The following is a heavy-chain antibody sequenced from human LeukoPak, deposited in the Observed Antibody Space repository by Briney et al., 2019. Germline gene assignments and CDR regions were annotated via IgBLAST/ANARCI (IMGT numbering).Heavy chain of an antibody. CDR2: INHSGST. CDR1: GGSFSGYY. D-gene: IGHD6-13*01. J-gene: IGHJ6*03. CDR3: ARLTGGIAAARRGYYYYMDV. Sequence: PSETLSLTCAVYGGSFSGYYWSWIRQPPGKGLEWIGEINHSGSTNYNPSLKSRVTISVDTSKNQFSLKLSSVTAADTAVYYCARLTGGIAAARRGYYYYMDVWGKGTTVTVSS. V-gene: IGHV4-34*01.